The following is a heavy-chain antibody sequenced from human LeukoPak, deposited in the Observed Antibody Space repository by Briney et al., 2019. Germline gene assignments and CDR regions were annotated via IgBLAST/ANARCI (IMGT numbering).Heavy chain of an antibody. CDR1: GGSFSGYY. V-gene: IGHV4-34*01. CDR3: ARGRKPITMVRGVIIRSGYYFDY. D-gene: IGHD3-10*01. J-gene: IGHJ4*02. CDR2: INHSGST. Sequence: PSETLSLTCAVYGGSFSGYYWSWIRHPPGKGLEWIGEINHSGSTNYNPSLKSRVTISVDTSKNQFSLKLSSVTAADTAVYYCARGRKPITMVRGVIIRSGYYFDYWGQGTLVTVSS.